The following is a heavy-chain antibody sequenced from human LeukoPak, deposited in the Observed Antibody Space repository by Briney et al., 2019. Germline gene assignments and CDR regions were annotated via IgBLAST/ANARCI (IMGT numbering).Heavy chain of an antibody. J-gene: IGHJ4*02. CDR1: GGTFSSYT. D-gene: IGHD4-11*01. V-gene: IGHV1-69*02. CDR3: ARGSFTVTTPFDY. CDR2: IIPILGIA. Sequence: GASVKVSCKASGGTFSSYTISWVRRAPGQGLEWMGRIIPILGIANYAQKFQGRVTITADKSTSTAYMELSSLRSEDTAVYYCARGSFTVTTPFDYWGQGTLVTVSS.